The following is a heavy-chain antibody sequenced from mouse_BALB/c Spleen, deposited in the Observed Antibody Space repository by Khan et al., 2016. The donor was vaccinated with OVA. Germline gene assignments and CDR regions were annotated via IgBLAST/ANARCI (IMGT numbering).Heavy chain of an antibody. CDR1: GYSFSTYY. D-gene: IGHD1-1*01. J-gene: IGHJ3*01. CDR2: IDPFNGGT. V-gene: IGHV1S135*01. Sequence: VQLKQSGPELMKPGASVKISCKASGYSFSTYYIHWVTRSHGKTLEWIGYIDPFNGGTTYNQKFKGKATLTVDKSSSTAYMHLTSLTSEDSAVYYWARHGSTSWFAYWGQGTLLTVSA. CDR3: ARHGSTSWFAY.